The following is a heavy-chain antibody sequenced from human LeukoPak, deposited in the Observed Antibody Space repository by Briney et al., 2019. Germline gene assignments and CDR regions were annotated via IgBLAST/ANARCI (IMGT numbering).Heavy chain of an antibody. CDR3: AVEAYYDILTGYRLYYYYGMDV. CDR2: ISYDGSNK. V-gene: IGHV3-30-3*01. D-gene: IGHD3-9*01. Sequence: GGSLRLSCAASGFTFSSYAMHWVRQAPGKGLEWVAVISYDGSNKYYADSVKGRFTTSRDNSKNTLYLQMNSLRAEDTAVYYCAVEAYYDILTGYRLYYYYGMDVWGQGTTVTVSS. J-gene: IGHJ6*02. CDR1: GFTFSSYA.